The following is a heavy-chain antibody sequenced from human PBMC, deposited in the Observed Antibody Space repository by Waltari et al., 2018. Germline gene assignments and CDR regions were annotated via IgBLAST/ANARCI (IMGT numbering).Heavy chain of an antibody. CDR1: GFNLGSSG. CDR2: ISYDGSNK. Sequence: QVQLVASGGGVVQPGRSLRLSCSAHGFNLGSSGMHGVRLAPGKGLEWVAVISYDGSNKYYADSVKGRFTISRDNSKNTLYLQMNSLRAEDTAVYYCAKDATFGVVRGYFDYWGQGTLVTVSS. V-gene: IGHV3-30*18. D-gene: IGHD3-3*01. CDR3: AKDATFGVVRGYFDY. J-gene: IGHJ4*02.